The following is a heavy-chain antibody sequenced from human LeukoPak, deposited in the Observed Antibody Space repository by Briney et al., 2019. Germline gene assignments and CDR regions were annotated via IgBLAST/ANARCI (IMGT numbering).Heavy chain of an antibody. CDR2: ISYDGNNK. CDR3: ARDGGSYNYASYYFHY. Sequence: GGSLRLSCAASGFTFSNYAMHWVSQAPGKGLEWVAVISYDGNNKFYADSVKGRFTISRDNSKNTQYLQMNSLKPEDTAIYSCARDGGSYNYASYYFHYWGQGALVTVST. CDR1: GFTFSNYA. J-gene: IGHJ4*02. D-gene: IGHD5-18*01. V-gene: IGHV3-30-3*01.